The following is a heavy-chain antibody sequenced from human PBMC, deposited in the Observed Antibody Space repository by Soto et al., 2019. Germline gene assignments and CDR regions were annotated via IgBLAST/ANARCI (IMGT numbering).Heavy chain of an antibody. J-gene: IGHJ3*02. Sequence: VQLVESGGGLVQPGRSLRLSCVASGFTFDDYAMHWVRQAPWKGLEWVSGISWNSATIVYADSVKGRFTISRDNAKNSLYLQINSLRAEDTALYYCAKAQGDIWGQGTMVTVSA. V-gene: IGHV3-9*01. CDR1: GFTFDDYA. CDR3: AKAQGDI. CDR2: ISWNSATI.